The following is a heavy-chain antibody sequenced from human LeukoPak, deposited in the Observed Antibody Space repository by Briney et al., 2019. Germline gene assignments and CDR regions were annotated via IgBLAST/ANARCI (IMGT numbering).Heavy chain of an antibody. CDR3: ARGTVTMVDY. CDR2: IYSGGST. V-gene: IGHV3-66*01. D-gene: IGHD3-10*01. J-gene: IGHJ4*02. CDR1: GLNFDDYA. Sequence: GGSLRLSCAASGLNFDDYAMHWVRQAPGRGLEWVSVIYSGGSTYYADSVKGRFTISRDNSKNTLFLQMNSLRAGDTAVYYCARGTVTMVDYWGQGTLVTVSS.